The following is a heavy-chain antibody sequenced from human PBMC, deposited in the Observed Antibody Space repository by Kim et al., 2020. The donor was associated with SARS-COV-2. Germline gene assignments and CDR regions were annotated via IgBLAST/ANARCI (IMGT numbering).Heavy chain of an antibody. J-gene: IGHJ4*02. Sequence: NPSLRSQVTISVDKSKNQFSLRLSSVTAADTAVYYCARQRAPHYYFDYWGQGTLVTVSS. V-gene: IGHV4-4*02. CDR3: ARQRAPHYYFDY.